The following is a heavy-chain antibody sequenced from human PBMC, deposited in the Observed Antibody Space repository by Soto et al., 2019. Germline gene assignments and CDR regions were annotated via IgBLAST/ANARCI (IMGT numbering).Heavy chain of an antibody. D-gene: IGHD3-22*01. J-gene: IGHJ4*02. CDR3: AREVAMIVVVHTGYFDY. V-gene: IGHV3-30-3*01. CDR1: GFTFSSYA. CDR2: ISYDGSNK. Sequence: GRSLRLSCAASGFTFSSYAMHWVRQAPGKGLEWVAVISYDGSNKYYADSVKGRFTISRDNSKNTLYLQMNSLRAEDTAVYYCAREVAMIVVVHTGYFDYWGQGTLVTVSS.